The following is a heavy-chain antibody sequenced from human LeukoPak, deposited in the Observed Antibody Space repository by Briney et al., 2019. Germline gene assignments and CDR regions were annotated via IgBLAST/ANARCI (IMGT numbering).Heavy chain of an antibody. CDR1: GASISTGGYY. D-gene: IGHD3-10*01. CDR2: IYYTGAI. CDR3: ARDHSYYFGSGTSTLDV. V-gene: IGHV4-31*03. Sequence: PSETLSLTCTFSGASISTGGYYWTWIRQPPGEGLEWIGYIYYTGAIDYNPSLKSRLTISLDTSKNQFSLKLNSVTAADTAVYYCARDHSYYFGSGTSTLDVWGQGTAVTVSS. J-gene: IGHJ6*02.